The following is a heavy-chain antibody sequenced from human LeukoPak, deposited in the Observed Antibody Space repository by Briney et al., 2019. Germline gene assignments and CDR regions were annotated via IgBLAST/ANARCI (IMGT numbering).Heavy chain of an antibody. CDR3: ARGPRVYFDY. CDR1: GFTFSTYE. V-gene: IGHV3-48*03. Sequence: GGSLRLSCAASGFTFSTYEMNWVRQAPGKGLEWVSYMSSGGSTIYYADSVEGRFTISRDNAKNSLYLQMNSLRAEDTAVYYCARGPRVYFDYWGQGTLVTVSS. J-gene: IGHJ4*02. CDR2: MSSGGSTI.